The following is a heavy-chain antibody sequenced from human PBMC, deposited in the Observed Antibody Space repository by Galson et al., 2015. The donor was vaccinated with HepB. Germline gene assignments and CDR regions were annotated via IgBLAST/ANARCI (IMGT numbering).Heavy chain of an antibody. CDR3: ARDSPTTYYYDSSGYYSLAWYFDL. D-gene: IGHD3-22*01. CDR1: GFTFSDYY. J-gene: IGHJ2*01. V-gene: IGHV3-11*06. CDR2: ISSSSSYT. Sequence: SLRLSCAASGFTFSDYYMSWIRQAPGKGLEWVSYISSSSSYTNYADSVKGRFTISRDNAKNSLYLQMNSLRAEDTAVYYCARDSPTTYYYDSSGYYSLAWYFDLWGRGTLVTVSS.